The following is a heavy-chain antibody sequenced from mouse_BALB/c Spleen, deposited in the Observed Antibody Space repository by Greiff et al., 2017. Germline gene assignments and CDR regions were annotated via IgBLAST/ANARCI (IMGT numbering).Heavy chain of an antibody. CDR2: VNPYNGGT. J-gene: IGHJ3*01. Sequence: VQLKESGPELVKPGASVKMSCKASGYTFTDYYMDWVKQSHGESFEWIGRVNPYNGGTSYNQKFKGKATLTVDKSSSTAYMELNSLTSEDSAVYYCARGPFAYWGQGTLVTVSA. CDR3: ARGPFAY. V-gene: IGHV1-19*01. CDR1: GYTFTDYY.